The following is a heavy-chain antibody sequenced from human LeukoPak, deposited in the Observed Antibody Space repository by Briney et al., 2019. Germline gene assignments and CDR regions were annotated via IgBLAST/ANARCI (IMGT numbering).Heavy chain of an antibody. Sequence: PGGSLRLSCAASGFTFSSYAMSWVRQAPGKGLEWVSGISWNSGSIGYADSVKGRFTISRDNAKNSLYLQMNSLRAEDTALYYCAKDIEGDVVVPAAIRGATTGFDYWGQGTLVTVSS. CDR3: AKDIEGDVVVPAAIRGATTGFDY. J-gene: IGHJ4*02. V-gene: IGHV3-9*01. CDR1: GFTFSSYA. D-gene: IGHD2-2*02. CDR2: ISWNSGSI.